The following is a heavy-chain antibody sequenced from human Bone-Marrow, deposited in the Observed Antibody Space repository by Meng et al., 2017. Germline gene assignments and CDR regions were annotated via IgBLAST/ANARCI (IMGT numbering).Heavy chain of an antibody. Sequence: ASVKVSCKASGYTFTSYYMHWVRQAPAQGLEWMGIINPSGGSTSYAQKFQGRITMTRDTSTSTVYMELINLRSEDTAVYYCARDRRIAAAGTNYYYGMDVWGQGTTVTVSS. D-gene: IGHD6-13*01. CDR3: ARDRRIAAAGTNYYYGMDV. CDR2: INPSGGST. J-gene: IGHJ6*02. CDR1: GYTFTSYY. V-gene: IGHV1-46*01.